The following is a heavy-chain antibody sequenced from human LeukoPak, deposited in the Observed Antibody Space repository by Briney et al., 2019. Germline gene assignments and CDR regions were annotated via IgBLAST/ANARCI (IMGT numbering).Heavy chain of an antibody. V-gene: IGHV4-59*01. CDR2: IYYSGST. J-gene: IGHJ4*02. CDR3: AREKYHLDY. CDR1: GGSISSYY. Sequence: PSETLCLTCTVSGGSISSYYWSWIRQPPGKGLEWIGYIYYSGSTNYNPSLKSRVTISVDTSKNQFSLKLSSVSAADTAVYYCAREKYHLDYWGQGTLVTVSS. D-gene: IGHD2-2*01.